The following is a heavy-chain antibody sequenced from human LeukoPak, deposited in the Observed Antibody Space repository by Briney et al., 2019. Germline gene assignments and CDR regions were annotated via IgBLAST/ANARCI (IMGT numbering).Heavy chain of an antibody. CDR2: INHRGST. CDR1: GGSLSDYY. Sequence: SETLSLTCAVYGGSLSDYYWSWIRQPPGKGLEWIGEINHRGSTNYNPSLKSRVTISVDTSQKQFSLRLTSVTAADTAMYYCARVGDYGDYSFDYWGQGTLVTVSS. V-gene: IGHV4-34*01. D-gene: IGHD4-17*01. CDR3: ARVGDYGDYSFDY. J-gene: IGHJ4*02.